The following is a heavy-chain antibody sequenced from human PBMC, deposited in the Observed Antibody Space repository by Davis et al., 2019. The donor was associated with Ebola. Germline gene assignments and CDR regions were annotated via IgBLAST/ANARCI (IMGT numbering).Heavy chain of an antibody. J-gene: IGHJ3*02. CDR2: IFTGYSDT. CDR1: GYSFTSYW. V-gene: IGHV5-51*01. CDR3: ATLRRTITGMDDGFDI. D-gene: IGHD2-8*02. Sequence: GESLKISCKGSGYSFTSYWIGWVRQMPGKGLEWMGIIFTGYSDTRYGPSFRGQVTISADKSLKTAFLHWSSLKASDTAMYYCATLRRTITGMDDGFDIWGQGTMVTVSS.